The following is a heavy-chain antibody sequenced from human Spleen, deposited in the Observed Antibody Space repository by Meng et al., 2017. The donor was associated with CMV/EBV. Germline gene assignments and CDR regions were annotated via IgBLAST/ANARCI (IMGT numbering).Heavy chain of an antibody. CDR2: IYSGGVAT. D-gene: IGHD1-26*01. Sequence: GGSLRLSCAASGFTFRNSCLSWVRQAPGKGLEWVSVIYSGGVATYYADSVKGRFTISRDNSNNTLFLQMDSLGAEDTAVYYCAKIGSFTYYYYGMDVWGQGTTVTVSS. V-gene: IGHV3-23*03. J-gene: IGHJ6*02. CDR3: AKIGSFTYYYYGMDV. CDR1: GFTFRNSC.